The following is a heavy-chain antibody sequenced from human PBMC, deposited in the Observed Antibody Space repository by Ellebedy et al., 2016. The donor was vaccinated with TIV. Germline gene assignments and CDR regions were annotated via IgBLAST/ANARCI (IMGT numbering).Heavy chain of an antibody. J-gene: IGHJ4*02. CDR1: AYTFNRYT. Sequence: AASVKVSCRASAYTFNRYTVPWVHQPPGQRLEWMGWSNAGNSNTKYSLKFQGRVTITRDTSASTAYMELRSLRSDDTALYYCPRTHYRFGIIDYLDYWGQGTLVTVSS. V-gene: IGHV1-3*01. D-gene: IGHD3-10*01. CDR2: SNAGNSNT. CDR3: PRTHYRFGIIDYLDY.